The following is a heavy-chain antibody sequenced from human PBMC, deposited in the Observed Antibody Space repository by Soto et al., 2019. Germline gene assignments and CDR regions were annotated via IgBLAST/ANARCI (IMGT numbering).Heavy chain of an antibody. J-gene: IGHJ3*02. CDR3: ARRVDDYVWGSYRSDDAFDI. V-gene: IGHV1-69*06. CDR1: GGTFSSYA. D-gene: IGHD3-16*02. Sequence: QVQLVQSGAEVKKPGSSVKVSCKASGGTFSSYAISWVRQAPGQGLEWMGGIIPIFGTANYAQKFQGRVTITADKSTSTAYMELSSLRSEDTAVYYCARRVDDYVWGSYRSDDAFDIWGQGTMVTVSS. CDR2: IIPIFGTA.